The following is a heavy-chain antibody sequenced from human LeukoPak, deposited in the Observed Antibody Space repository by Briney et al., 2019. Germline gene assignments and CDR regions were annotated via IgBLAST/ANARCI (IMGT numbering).Heavy chain of an antibody. J-gene: IGHJ4*02. CDR3: ARAAVGYCSGGSCPDNFDY. CDR1: GGSISSGGYY. V-gene: IGHV4-31*03. CDR2: IYYSGST. D-gene: IGHD2-15*01. Sequence: SQTLSLTCTVSGGSISSGGYYWSWNRQHPGKGLEWIGYIYYSGSTYYNPSLKSRVTISVDTSKNQFSLKLSSVTAADTVVYYCARAAVGYCSGGSCPDNFDYWGQGTLVTVSS.